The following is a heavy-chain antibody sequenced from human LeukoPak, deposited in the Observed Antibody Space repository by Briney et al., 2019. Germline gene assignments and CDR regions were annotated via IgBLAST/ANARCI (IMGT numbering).Heavy chain of an antibody. CDR3: ARISGGYYFDY. CDR1: GGTFSSYA. D-gene: IGHD2-15*01. V-gene: IGHV1-69*04. J-gene: IGHJ4*02. Sequence: ASVKVSCKASGGTFSSYAISWVRQAPGQGLEWMGRIIPILGIANYAQKFQGRVTITADKSTSTAYMELSSLRSEDTAVYYCARISGGYYFDYWGQGTLVTVSS. CDR2: IIPILGIA.